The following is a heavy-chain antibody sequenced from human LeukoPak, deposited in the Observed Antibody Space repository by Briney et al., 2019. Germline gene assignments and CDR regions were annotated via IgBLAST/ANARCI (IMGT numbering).Heavy chain of an antibody. Sequence: KPSETLSLTCTVSGGSISSSSYYWGWIRQPPGKGLEWIGNIYYSGSTYYNPSLQSRVTISVDTSKNQFSLKLSSVTAADTAVYYCVRRSDLTTSVDYWGQGTLVTVSS. CDR3: VRRSDLTTSVDY. D-gene: IGHD2-15*01. CDR2: IYYSGST. J-gene: IGHJ4*02. V-gene: IGHV4-39*01. CDR1: GGSISSSSYY.